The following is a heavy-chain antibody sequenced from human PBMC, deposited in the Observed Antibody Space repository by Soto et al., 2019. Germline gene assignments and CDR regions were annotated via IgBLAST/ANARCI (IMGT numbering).Heavy chain of an antibody. CDR2: ISYDGSNK. Sequence: PGGPLRVSCAASGFTFGGYGVHWVRQAPGKGLEWVAVISYDGSNKYYADSVKGRFTISRDNSKNTLYLQMNSLRAEDTAVYYCAKGYFDWLLPFDYWGQGTLVTVSS. V-gene: IGHV3-30*18. CDR3: AKGYFDWLLPFDY. CDR1: GFTFGGYG. J-gene: IGHJ4*02. D-gene: IGHD3-9*01.